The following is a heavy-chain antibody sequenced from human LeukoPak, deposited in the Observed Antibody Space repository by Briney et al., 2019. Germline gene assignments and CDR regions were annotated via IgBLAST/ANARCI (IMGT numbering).Heavy chain of an antibody. D-gene: IGHD6-13*01. Sequence: GGSLRLSCAASGFTFSSYWMSWVRQAPGKGLEWVSSISSSSSYIYYADSVKGRFTISRDNAKNSLYLQMNSLRAEDTAVYYCARVSTGYSSWGFDPWGQGTLVTVSS. J-gene: IGHJ5*02. CDR1: GFTFSSYW. CDR3: ARVSTGYSSWGFDP. CDR2: ISSSSSYI. V-gene: IGHV3-21*01.